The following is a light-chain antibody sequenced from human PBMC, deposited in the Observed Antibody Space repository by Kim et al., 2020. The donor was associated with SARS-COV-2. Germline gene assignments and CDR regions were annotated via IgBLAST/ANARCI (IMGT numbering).Light chain of an antibody. Sequence: APGKTATLSCGGDDIGTKNVHWYQQKPGQAPVLVIYYDTDRPSGIPERFSASNSGNTATLTVSRVEAGDEADYYCQVWDSGSDHWVFGGGTQLTVL. CDR1: DIGTKN. CDR3: QVWDSGSDHWV. J-gene: IGLJ3*02. CDR2: YDT. V-gene: IGLV3-21*04.